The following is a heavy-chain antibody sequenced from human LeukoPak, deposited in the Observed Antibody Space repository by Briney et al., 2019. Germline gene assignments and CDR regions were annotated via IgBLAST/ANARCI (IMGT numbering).Heavy chain of an antibody. D-gene: IGHD4-17*01. CDR1: GFTFSSYG. Sequence: GGSLRLSCAASGFTFSSYGMTWVRQAPGKGLEWVSYISSSGGTMDYADSVKGRFTVSRDNGKKLVHLQLNSLRAEDTAVYFCARIPHPDYADAQWGQGTLVSVSS. CDR3: ARIPHPDYADAQ. J-gene: IGHJ4*02. CDR2: ISSSGGTM. V-gene: IGHV3-48*04.